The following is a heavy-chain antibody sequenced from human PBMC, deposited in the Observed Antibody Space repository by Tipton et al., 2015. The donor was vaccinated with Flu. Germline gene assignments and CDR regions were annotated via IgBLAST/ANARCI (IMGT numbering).Heavy chain of an antibody. CDR1: GGSISSSY. J-gene: IGHJ3*02. Sequence: TLSLTCTVSGGSISSSYWSWIRQPAGKGLEWIGRISTSGSANYNASLESRVPMSRDTSKNHFSLRLSSATAADTALYYCARDLRGYSGYTGGDAFHMWGQGIMVTVPS. CDR3: ARDLRGYSGYTGGDAFHM. CDR2: ISTSGSA. V-gene: IGHV4-4*07. D-gene: IGHD5-12*01.